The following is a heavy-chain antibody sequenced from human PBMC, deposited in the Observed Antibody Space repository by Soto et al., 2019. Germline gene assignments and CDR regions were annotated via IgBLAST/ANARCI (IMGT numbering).Heavy chain of an antibody. CDR2: IYATGTT. Sequence: SETLSLTCTVSGASISGFYWSWIRKSAGKGLEWIGRIYATGTTDYNPSLKSRVMMSVDTSKKQFSLKLRSVTAADTAVYYCVRDGTKTLRDWFDPWGQGISVSVSS. CDR3: VRDGTKTLRDWFDP. J-gene: IGHJ5*02. V-gene: IGHV4-4*07. CDR1: GASISGFY. D-gene: IGHD1-1*01.